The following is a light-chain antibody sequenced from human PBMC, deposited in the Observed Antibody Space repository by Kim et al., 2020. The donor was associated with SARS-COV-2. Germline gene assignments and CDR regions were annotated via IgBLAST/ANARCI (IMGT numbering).Light chain of an antibody. CDR3: QQSYRTPYT. Sequence: DIQVTQSPSSLSASVGDRVTITCRASQSITNYLNWYQQRPGKAPKLLIYAASSLQSGVPLRFSGSGSGTDFTLTISSLQREDFATYYCQQSYRTPYTSGQVTKLEI. CDR1: QSITNY. V-gene: IGKV1-39*01. CDR2: AAS. J-gene: IGKJ2*01.